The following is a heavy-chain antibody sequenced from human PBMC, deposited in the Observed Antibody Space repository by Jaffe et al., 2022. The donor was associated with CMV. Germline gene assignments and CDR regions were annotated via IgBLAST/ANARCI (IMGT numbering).Heavy chain of an antibody. D-gene: IGHD6-19*01. CDR3: ARALGQLASSVWFNNQGGRYMDV. Sequence: QVQLQQWGAGLLKASETLSLTCTVYGESVSGDFWSWIRQPPGKGLEWIGDINDSGSTTYNPSLKGRVTISLDTSKNQLSMKLISVNDADTAVYYCARALGQLASSVWFNNQGGRYMDVWGKGTTVTVSS. V-gene: IGHV4-34*01. CDR2: INDSGST. J-gene: IGHJ6*03. CDR1: GESVSGDF.